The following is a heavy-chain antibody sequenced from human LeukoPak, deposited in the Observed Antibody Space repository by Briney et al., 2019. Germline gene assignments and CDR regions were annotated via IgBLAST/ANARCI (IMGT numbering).Heavy chain of an antibody. D-gene: IGHD1-26*01. V-gene: IGHV4-4*07. CDR2: IYTSGST. J-gene: IGHJ4*02. Sequence: SETLSLTCTVSGGSISSYYWSWIRQPAGKGLEWIGRIYTSGSTNYNASLKSQVSMSVDTSKNQFSLKLSSVTAADTAVFYCARENSGSYREFDYWGQGTLVTVSS. CDR3: ARENSGSYREFDY. CDR1: GGSISSYY.